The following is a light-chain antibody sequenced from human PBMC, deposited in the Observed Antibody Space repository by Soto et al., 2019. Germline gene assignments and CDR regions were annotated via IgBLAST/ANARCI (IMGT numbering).Light chain of an antibody. CDR1: SSNIGAGYD. Sequence: QSVLPQPPSVSGAPGQRVTISCTGSSSNIGAGYDVHWYQQLPGTAPKLLIYGNSNRPSGVPDRFSGSKSGTSASLAITGLQAEDEADYYCQSYDSGLSYVFGTGTKLTVL. J-gene: IGLJ1*01. CDR3: QSYDSGLSYV. CDR2: GNS. V-gene: IGLV1-40*01.